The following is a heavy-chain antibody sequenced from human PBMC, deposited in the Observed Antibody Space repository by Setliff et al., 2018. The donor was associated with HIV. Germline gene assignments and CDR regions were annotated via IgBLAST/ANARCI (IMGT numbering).Heavy chain of an antibody. V-gene: IGHV1-18*01. CDR2: ISGYNGKT. CDR1: GYSFISFG. CDR3: ARDYYGDWGYKFDY. D-gene: IGHD2-21*02. J-gene: IGHJ4*02. Sequence: ASVKVSCKASGYSFISFGFSWVRQAPGQGLEWMGWISGYNGKTHYSPTLKDRITVTTDASTGTAYMELRSLTSDDTAIYFCARDYYGDWGYKFDYWGQGTLVTVSS.